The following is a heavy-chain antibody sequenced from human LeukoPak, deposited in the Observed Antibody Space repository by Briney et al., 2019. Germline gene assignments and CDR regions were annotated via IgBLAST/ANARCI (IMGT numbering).Heavy chain of an antibody. V-gene: IGHV5-51*01. CDR3: ARTKGGALDY. J-gene: IGHJ4*02. CDR2: VYPGDSDT. CDR1: GYSFTTYW. Sequence: GESLKISCKGSGYSFTTYWIGWVRQMPGKGLEWTGIVYPGDSDTRYSPSVQGQVTISVDRSINTAYLQWSSLKASDTAMYYCARTKGGALDYWGQGTRVTVSS.